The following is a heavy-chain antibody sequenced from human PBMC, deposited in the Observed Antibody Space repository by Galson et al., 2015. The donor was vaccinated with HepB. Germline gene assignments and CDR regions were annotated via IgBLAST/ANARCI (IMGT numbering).Heavy chain of an antibody. Sequence: SLRLSCAASGFTFSSYAMHWVRQAPGKGLEWVAVISYDGSNKYYADSVKGRFTISRDNSKNTLYLQMNSLRAEDTAVYYCAREVYEDYYDSRKDFDYWGQGTLVTVSS. V-gene: IGHV3-30-3*01. CDR3: AREVYEDYYDSRKDFDY. D-gene: IGHD3-22*01. J-gene: IGHJ4*02. CDR2: ISYDGSNK. CDR1: GFTFSSYA.